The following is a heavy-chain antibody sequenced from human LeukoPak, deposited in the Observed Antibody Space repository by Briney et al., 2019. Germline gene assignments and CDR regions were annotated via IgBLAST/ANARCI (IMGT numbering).Heavy chain of an antibody. J-gene: IGHJ4*02. Sequence: SGGSLRLSCAASGFTFSSYAMHWVRQAPGKGLEYVSAISSNGGSTYYANSVRGRFTISRDNSKNTLYLQMGSLRAEDMAVYYCARDAGYCSGGSCPTYYFDYWGQGTLVTVSS. D-gene: IGHD2-15*01. V-gene: IGHV3-64*01. CDR2: ISSNGGST. CDR1: GFTFSSYA. CDR3: ARDAGYCSGGSCPTYYFDY.